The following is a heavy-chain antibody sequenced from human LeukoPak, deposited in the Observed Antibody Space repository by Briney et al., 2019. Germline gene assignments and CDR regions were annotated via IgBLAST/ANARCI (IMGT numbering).Heavy chain of an antibody. Sequence: PGGSLRLSCAASGFTFSDYYMSWIRQAPGKGLEWVSYISSSGSTIYYADSVKGRFTIPRDNAKNSLYLQMNSLRAEDTAVYYCARESYCSSTSCYGGDYWGQGTLVTVSS. CDR3: ARESYCSSTSCYGGDY. CDR2: ISSSGSTI. J-gene: IGHJ4*02. CDR1: GFTFSDYY. D-gene: IGHD2-2*01. V-gene: IGHV3-11*01.